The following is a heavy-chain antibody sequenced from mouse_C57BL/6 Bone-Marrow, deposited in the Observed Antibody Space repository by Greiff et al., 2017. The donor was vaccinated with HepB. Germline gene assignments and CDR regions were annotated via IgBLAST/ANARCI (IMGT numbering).Heavy chain of an antibody. CDR1: GYSITSGYY. CDR3: ARERSAY. Sequence: ESGPGLVKPSQSLSLTCSVTGYSITSGYYWNWIRQFPGNKLEWMGYISYDGSNNYNPSLKNRISITRDTSKNQFFLKLNSVTTEDTATYYCARERSAYWGQGTLVTVSA. CDR2: ISYDGSN. J-gene: IGHJ3*01. V-gene: IGHV3-6*01.